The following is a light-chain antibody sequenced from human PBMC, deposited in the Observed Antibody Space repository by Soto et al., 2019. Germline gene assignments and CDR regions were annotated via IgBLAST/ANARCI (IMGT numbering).Light chain of an antibody. V-gene: IGKV3-20*01. Sequence: IVLTQSPGTLSLSPGDSATLSCRASPTIKNNYLAWYQQRHGRPPRLLISGASSRATGIPDRFSGSGSGTDFPLTISRQEPEDFAVYFGQQYGGSPLLTFGGGTKVEIK. CDR2: GAS. J-gene: IGKJ4*01. CDR1: PTIKNNY. CDR3: QQYGGSPLLT.